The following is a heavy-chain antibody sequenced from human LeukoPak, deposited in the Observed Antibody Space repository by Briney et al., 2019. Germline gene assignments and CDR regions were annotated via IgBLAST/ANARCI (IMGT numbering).Heavy chain of an antibody. CDR3: ARAKSTDFWSGYYGTHDYYYMDV. CDR1: GYTFTSYG. Sequence: ASVKVSCKASGYTFTSYGISWVRQAPGQGLEWMGWISAYNGNTNYAQKLQGRVTMNTDTSPSTAYMELRSLRSDDTAVYYCARAKSTDFWSGYYGTHDYYYMDVWDKGTTVTVSS. CDR2: ISAYNGNT. V-gene: IGHV1-18*01. J-gene: IGHJ6*03. D-gene: IGHD3-3*01.